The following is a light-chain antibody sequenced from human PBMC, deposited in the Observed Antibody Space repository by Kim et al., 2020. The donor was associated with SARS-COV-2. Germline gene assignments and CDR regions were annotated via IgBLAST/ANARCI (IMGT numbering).Light chain of an antibody. V-gene: IGKV3-15*01. CDR2: DAS. CDR3: QQYNNWPQLT. J-gene: IGKJ4*01. Sequence: EIVMTQSPVTLSVSPGEKATLSCRASQSVGRNVAWYHHKPGQAPRVLIYDASIRATGVPARFSGSGSGTEFSLTITSLQSEDFAVYYCQQYNNWPQLTFGGGTKVDIK. CDR1: QSVGRN.